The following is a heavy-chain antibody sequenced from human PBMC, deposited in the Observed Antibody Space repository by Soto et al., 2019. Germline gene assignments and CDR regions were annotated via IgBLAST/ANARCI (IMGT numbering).Heavy chain of an antibody. V-gene: IGHV1-46*01. CDR3: ARSEEATVVTPYPMGY. CDR2: INPSGGST. J-gene: IGHJ4*02. Sequence: GASVKASCKASGYTFTSYYMHWVRQAPGQGLEWMGIINPSGGSTSYAQKFQGRVTMTRDTSTSTVYMELSSLRSEDTAVYYCARSEEATVVTPYPMGYWGQGTLVTVSS. D-gene: IGHD4-17*01. CDR1: GYTFTSYY.